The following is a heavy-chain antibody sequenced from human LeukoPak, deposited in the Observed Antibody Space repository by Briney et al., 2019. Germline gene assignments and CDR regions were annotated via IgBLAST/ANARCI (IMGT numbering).Heavy chain of an antibody. Sequence: GASVKVSCKASGGTFSSYAISWVRQAPGQGLEWMGRIIPILGIANYAQKFQGRVTITADKSTSTAYMELSSLRSEDTAVYYCAREHDYVWGSYRYWGQGTLVTVSS. CDR2: IIPILGIA. V-gene: IGHV1-69*04. J-gene: IGHJ4*02. CDR3: AREHDYVWGSYRY. CDR1: GGTFSSYA. D-gene: IGHD3-16*02.